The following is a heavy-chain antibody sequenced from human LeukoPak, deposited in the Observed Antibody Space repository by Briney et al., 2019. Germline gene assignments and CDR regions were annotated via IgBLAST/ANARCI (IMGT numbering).Heavy chain of an antibody. CDR3: ARGKWELRRNLNWFDP. CDR1: GGTFSSYA. Sequence: SVKVSCKASGGTFSSYAISWVRQAPGQGLEWMGRIIPILGIANYAQKFQGRVTITADKSTSTAYMELSSLRSEDTAVYYCARGKWELRRNLNWFDPWGQGTLVTVSS. D-gene: IGHD1-26*01. CDR2: IIPILGIA. V-gene: IGHV1-69*04. J-gene: IGHJ5*02.